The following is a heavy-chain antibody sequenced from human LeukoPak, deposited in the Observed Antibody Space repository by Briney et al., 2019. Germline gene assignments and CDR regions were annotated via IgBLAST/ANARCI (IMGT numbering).Heavy chain of an antibody. CDR2: INHSGRT. V-gene: IGHV4-34*01. CDR3: ARGYDSSGYYQFDY. Sequence: SETLSLTCAVHGGSFSGYYWSWIRQPPGKGREWIGEINHSGRTNYNPALKSRVTISVDTSKNQYSLKLSSVTAADTAVYYCARGYDSSGYYQFDYWGQGTLVTVSS. CDR1: GGSFSGYY. J-gene: IGHJ4*02. D-gene: IGHD3-22*01.